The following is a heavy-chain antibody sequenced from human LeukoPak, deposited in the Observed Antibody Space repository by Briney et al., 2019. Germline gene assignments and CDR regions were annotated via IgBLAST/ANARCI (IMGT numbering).Heavy chain of an antibody. J-gene: IGHJ4*02. D-gene: IGHD2-21*02. CDR3: ARVWVHPMVTATHYYFDY. Sequence: SETLSLTCTVSGGSISSYYWSWIRQPPGKGLEWIGYIYYSGSTNYNPSLKSRVTISVDTSKNQFSLKLSSVTAADTAVYYCARVWVHPMVTATHYYFDYWGQGTLVTVSS. CDR1: GGSISSYY. V-gene: IGHV4-59*01. CDR2: IYYSGST.